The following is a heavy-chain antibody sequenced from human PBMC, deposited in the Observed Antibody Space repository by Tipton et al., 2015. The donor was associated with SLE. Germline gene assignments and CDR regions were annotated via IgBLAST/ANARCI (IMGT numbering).Heavy chain of an antibody. J-gene: IGHJ4*02. CDR3: ARRRFQSAPDY. V-gene: IGHV4-38-2*01. Sequence: TLSLTCAVSGYSFSNGYYSAWIRQPPGRGLEWIASIYPSGTTYYRSSLKSRVTISLDTSKNQFSLKMTSVTAADTAVYYCARRRFQSAPDYWGQGTLVSVSS. CDR1: GYSFSNGYY. CDR2: IYPSGTT. D-gene: IGHD2-21*01.